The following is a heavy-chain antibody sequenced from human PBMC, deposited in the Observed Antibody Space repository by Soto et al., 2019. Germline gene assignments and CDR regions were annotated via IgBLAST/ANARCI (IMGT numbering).Heavy chain of an antibody. Sequence: SETLSLTCTVSGGSISSGGYYWSWIRQHPVKGLEWIGYIYYSGSTYYNPSLKSRVTISVDTSKNQFSLKLSSVTAADTAVYYCARSPSVGATIPYWFDPWGQGTLVTVSS. J-gene: IGHJ5*02. CDR2: IYYSGST. CDR1: GGSISSGGYY. V-gene: IGHV4-31*03. CDR3: ARSPSVGATIPYWFDP. D-gene: IGHD1-26*01.